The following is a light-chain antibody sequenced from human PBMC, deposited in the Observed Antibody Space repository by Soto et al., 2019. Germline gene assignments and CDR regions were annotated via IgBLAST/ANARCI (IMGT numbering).Light chain of an antibody. V-gene: IGKV1-5*01. CDR2: DAS. Sequence: DIQMTQSPSTLSASVGDRVTITCRSSQSISSWLAWYQQKPGKAPKLLIYDASSLESGVPSRFSGSGSGTEFTLTISSLQPDDFAPYYCQQYNSDSPLTFGGGTKVDIK. CDR3: QQYNSDSPLT. CDR1: QSISSW. J-gene: IGKJ4*01.